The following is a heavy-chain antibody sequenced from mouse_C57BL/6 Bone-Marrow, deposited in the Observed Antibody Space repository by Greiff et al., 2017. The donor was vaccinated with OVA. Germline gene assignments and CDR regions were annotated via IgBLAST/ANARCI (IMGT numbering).Heavy chain of an antibody. CDR3: ARAEYGSSPAWFAY. D-gene: IGHD1-1*01. J-gene: IGHJ3*01. Sequence: VKLMESGPGLVAPSQRLSNTCTVSGFSFTSYAISWVRQPPGKGLEWLGVIWTGGGTNYNSALKSRLSISKDNSKSQVVLKMNSLQTDDTAMYYCARAEYGSSPAWFAYWGQGTLVTVSA. CDR1: GFSFTSYA. V-gene: IGHV2-9-1*01. CDR2: IWTGGGT.